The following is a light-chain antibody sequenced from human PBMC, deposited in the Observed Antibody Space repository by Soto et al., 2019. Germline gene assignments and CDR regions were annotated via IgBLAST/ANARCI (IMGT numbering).Light chain of an antibody. CDR2: STY. Sequence: QTVVTQEPSFSVSPGATVTLTCGLSSGSVSTNNYPSWYQQTPGQAPRTLIYSTYTRSSGVPDRFSASILGNKAALTITGAQADDESDYYCVLYMGRGIWVFGGGTKLTVL. CDR3: VLYMGRGIWV. J-gene: IGLJ3*02. V-gene: IGLV8-61*01. CDR1: SGSVSTNNY.